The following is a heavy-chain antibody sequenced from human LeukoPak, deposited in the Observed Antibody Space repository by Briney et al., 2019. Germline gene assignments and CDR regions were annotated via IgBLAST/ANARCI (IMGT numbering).Heavy chain of an antibody. D-gene: IGHD3-9*01. CDR1: GFTFDDYT. V-gene: IGHV3-43*01. CDR2: ISWDGGST. CDR3: AKDMRSAYYDILTGPFDY. J-gene: IGHJ4*02. Sequence: PGGSLRLSCAASGFTFDDYTMHWVRQAPGKGLEWVSLISWDGGSTYYADSVKGRFTISRDNSKNSLYLQMNSLRTEDTALYYCAKDMRSAYYDILTGPFDYWGQGTLVTVSS.